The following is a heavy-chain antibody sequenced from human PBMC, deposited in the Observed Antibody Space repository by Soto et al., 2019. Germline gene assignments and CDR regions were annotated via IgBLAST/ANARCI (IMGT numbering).Heavy chain of an antibody. Sequence: ASVKVSCKASGHTSTTFGISWVRQAPGQGLEWMGWVDGYNTHTYYAQKFQGRVTMTTDTSTSTASMELRSLKFDDTAVYYCTTDLHDFWSGYPDPWGQGTLVTVSS. CDR1: GHTSTTFG. D-gene: IGHD3-3*01. V-gene: IGHV1-18*01. CDR2: VDGYNTHT. J-gene: IGHJ5*02. CDR3: TTDLHDFWSGYPDP.